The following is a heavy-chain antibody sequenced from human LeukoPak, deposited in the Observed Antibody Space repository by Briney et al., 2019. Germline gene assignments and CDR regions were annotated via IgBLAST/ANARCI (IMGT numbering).Heavy chain of an antibody. D-gene: IGHD6-6*01. CDR2: IYHSGST. CDR3: ARTATHSLYSSSSDY. J-gene: IGHJ4*02. Sequence: PSETLSLTCTVSGGSISSGGYYWSWIRQPPGKGLEWIGYIYHSGSTYYNPSLKSRVTISVDRSKNQFPLKLSSVTAADTAVYYCARTATHSLYSSSSDYWGQGTLVTVSS. V-gene: IGHV4-30-2*01. CDR1: GGSISSGGYY.